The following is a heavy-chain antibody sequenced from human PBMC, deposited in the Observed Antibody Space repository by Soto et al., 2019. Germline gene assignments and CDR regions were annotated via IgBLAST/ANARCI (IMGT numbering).Heavy chain of an antibody. D-gene: IGHD2-8*01. CDR2: ISGSGGHT. Sequence: GGSLRLSCTGSGFSFFSYAMRWVRQAPGKGLEWVSTISGSGGHTYYADSVKGRFVVSRDNDKNTVYLHMSSLTGEDTAVYFCAKIEMGWFAHWGQGTQVTVSS. J-gene: IGHJ5*02. CDR3: AKIEMGWFAH. CDR1: GFSFFSYA. V-gene: IGHV3-23*01.